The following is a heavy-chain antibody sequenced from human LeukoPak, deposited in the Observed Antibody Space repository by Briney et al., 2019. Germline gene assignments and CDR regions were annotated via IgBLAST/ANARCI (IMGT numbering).Heavy chain of an antibody. J-gene: IGHJ5*02. Sequence: SVKVSCKASGGTFNKYAITWVRQAPGQGLEWMGGIIPMHAPARYAQNFQGRVTITTDESMTTAYMELSSLKSEDTALYYCARGAHSGSFSSWFHPWGQGTLVTVSS. CDR1: GGTFNKYA. D-gene: IGHD3-10*01. CDR3: ARGAHSGSFSSWFHP. CDR2: IIPMHAPA. V-gene: IGHV1-69*05.